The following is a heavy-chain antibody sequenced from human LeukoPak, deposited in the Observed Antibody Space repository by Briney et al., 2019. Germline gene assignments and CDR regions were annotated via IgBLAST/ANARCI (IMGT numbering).Heavy chain of an antibody. V-gene: IGHV4-59*08. Sequence: SDTLSLTCTLSGGSISSYYWGWIRQPPGRGLVWIGYIYYSRTTNDNPPFKSPITISADTSKSRFSLRLSSVTAADTAVYYCARLSYGDLYFDYWGQGTQVTVSS. J-gene: IGHJ4*02. CDR1: GGSISSYY. CDR3: ARLSYGDLYFDY. CDR2: IYYSRTT. D-gene: IGHD4-17*01.